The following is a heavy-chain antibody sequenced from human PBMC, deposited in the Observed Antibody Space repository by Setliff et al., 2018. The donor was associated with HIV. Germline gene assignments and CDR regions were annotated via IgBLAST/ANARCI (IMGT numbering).Heavy chain of an antibody. D-gene: IGHD3-3*02. CDR3: ASLLVSTNAFGI. CDR1: GGSISTNNFY. V-gene: IGHV4-39*01. J-gene: IGHJ3*02. CDR2: IYFTGDS. Sequence: SETLSLTCTVTGGSISTNNFYWGWIRQPPGKGLQWIGSIYFTGDSYYDPSLKSRVTTSVDTSNNQFSLILSSVTAADTAVYYCASLLVSTNAFGIWGQGTMVTVSS.